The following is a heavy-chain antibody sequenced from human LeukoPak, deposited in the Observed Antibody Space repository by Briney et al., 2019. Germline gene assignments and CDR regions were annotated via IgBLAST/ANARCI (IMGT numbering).Heavy chain of an antibody. D-gene: IGHD2-8*01. Sequence: SGTLSHTCGVSGGSITSTNWWSWVRQPPGQGLEWIGEVSLSGLTNYNPSLSSRVIMALDTSKNHLSLNLASVTAADTAVYYCSRENGAFSPFGYWGQGTLVTVPS. J-gene: IGHJ4*02. CDR2: VSLSGLT. V-gene: IGHV4-4*02. CDR3: SRENGAFSPFGY. CDR1: GGSITSTNW.